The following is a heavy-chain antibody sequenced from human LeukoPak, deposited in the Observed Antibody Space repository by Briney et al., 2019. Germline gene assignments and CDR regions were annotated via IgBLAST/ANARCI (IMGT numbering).Heavy chain of an antibody. J-gene: IGHJ4*02. CDR2: ISSDGSNK. D-gene: IGHD6-19*01. CDR3: ARSSIAVAGKPFDY. CDR1: GFTFNSYA. Sequence: GGSLRLSCAASGFTFNSYAMHWVRQAPGKGLEWVAIISSDGSNKHYADSVQGRFTISRDNSKNTLYLQMNSLRNEDTAVYYCARSSIAVAGKPFDYWGQGTLVTVSS. V-gene: IGHV3-30*03.